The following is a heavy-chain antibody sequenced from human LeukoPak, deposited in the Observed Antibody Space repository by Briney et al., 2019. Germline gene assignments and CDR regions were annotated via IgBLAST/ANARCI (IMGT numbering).Heavy chain of an antibody. Sequence: PSETLSLTCTVSGGSISSSSYYWGWIRQPPGKGLEWIGYIYYSGSTYYNPSLKSRVTISVDTSKNQFSLKLSSVTAADTAVYYCARDQLLWFGELLYYFDYWGQGTLVTVSS. D-gene: IGHD3-10*01. J-gene: IGHJ4*02. CDR2: IYYSGST. V-gene: IGHV4-31*03. CDR1: GGSISSSSYY. CDR3: ARDQLLWFGELLYYFDY.